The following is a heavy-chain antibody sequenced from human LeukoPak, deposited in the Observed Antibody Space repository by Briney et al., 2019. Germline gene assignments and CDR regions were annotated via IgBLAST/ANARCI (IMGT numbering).Heavy chain of an antibody. Sequence: ASVTVSCKASGYTFTSYYMHWVRQAPGQGLEWMGIINPSGGSTSYAQKFQGRVTMTRDTSTSTVYMELSSLRSEDTAVYYCYCGGDIGGFDYWGQGTLVTVSS. CDR3: YCGGDIGGFDY. D-gene: IGHD2-21*02. V-gene: IGHV1-46*01. J-gene: IGHJ4*02. CDR1: GYTFTSYY. CDR2: INPSGGST.